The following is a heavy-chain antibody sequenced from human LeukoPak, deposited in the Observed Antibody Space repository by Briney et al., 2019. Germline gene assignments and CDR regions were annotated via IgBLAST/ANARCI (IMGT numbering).Heavy chain of an antibody. D-gene: IGHD6-13*01. V-gene: IGHV3-30*03. CDR3: ARATYSSSWYDARDYYMDV. CDR1: GFTFSSYG. J-gene: IGHJ6*03. CDR2: ISYDGSNK. Sequence: PGRSLRLSCAASGFTFSSYGMHWVRQAPGKGLEWVAVISYDGSNKYYADSVKGRFTISRDNSKNTLYLQMNSLRAEDTAVYYCARATYSSSWYDARDYYMDVWGKGTTVTISS.